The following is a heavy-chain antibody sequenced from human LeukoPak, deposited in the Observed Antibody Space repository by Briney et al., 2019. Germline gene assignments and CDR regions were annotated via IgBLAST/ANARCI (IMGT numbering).Heavy chain of an antibody. Sequence: QTGGSLRLSCAASGFTFSSYAMNWVRQAPGKGLEWVSAISGSGGSTYYADSVKGRFTISRDNSKNTLYLQMNSLRAGDTAVYYCAKDETISGVNYFYYWGQGTLVTVSS. D-gene: IGHD3-3*01. V-gene: IGHV3-23*01. J-gene: IGHJ4*02. CDR2: ISGSGGST. CDR3: AKDETISGVNYFYY. CDR1: GFTFSSYA.